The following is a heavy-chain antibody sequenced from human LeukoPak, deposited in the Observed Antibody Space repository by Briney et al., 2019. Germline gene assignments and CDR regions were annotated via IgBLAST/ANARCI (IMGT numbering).Heavy chain of an antibody. CDR1: GFTFSSYG. CDR3: ANGGTYYYDSSGLQGGAFGI. V-gene: IGHV3-30*02. CDR2: IRYDGSNK. Sequence: GGSLRLSCAASGFTFSSYGMHWVRQAPGKGLEWVAFIRYDGSNKYYADSVKGRFTISRDNSKNTLYLQMNSLRAEDTAVYYCANGGTYYYDSSGLQGGAFGIWGQGTMVTVSS. J-gene: IGHJ3*02. D-gene: IGHD3-22*01.